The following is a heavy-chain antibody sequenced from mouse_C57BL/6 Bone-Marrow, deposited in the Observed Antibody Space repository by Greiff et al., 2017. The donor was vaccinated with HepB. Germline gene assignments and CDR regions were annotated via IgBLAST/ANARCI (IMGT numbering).Heavy chain of an antibody. CDR1: GYTFTSYW. D-gene: IGHD1-1*01. J-gene: IGHJ3*01. V-gene: IGHV1-61*01. CDR2: IYPSDSET. Sequence: VQLQQPGAELVRPGSSVKLSCKASGYTFTSYWMDWVKQRPGQGLEWIGNIYPSDSETHYNQKFKDKATLTVDKSSSTAYMQRSSLTSEDSAVYYCARDYGSSFAYWGQGTLVTVSA. CDR3: ARDYGSSFAY.